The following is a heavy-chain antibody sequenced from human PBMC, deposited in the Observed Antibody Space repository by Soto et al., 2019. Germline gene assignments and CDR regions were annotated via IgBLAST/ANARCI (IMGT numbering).Heavy chain of an antibody. CDR1: GFSLTSGVG. CDR2: IYWDDDK. D-gene: IGHD3-16*01. CDR3: AHIDPEIVTVGGHGGFDY. Sequence: QITLKEAGPTLVRPPQTLALTCTFSGFSLTSGVGVDWIRQPPGKALEWLALIYWDDDKRYRPSLKNRLTITKDTSKNQVVLTMTNVGPVDTATYFCAHIDPEIVTVGGHGGFDYWGQGTLVTVSS. J-gene: IGHJ4*02. V-gene: IGHV2-5*02.